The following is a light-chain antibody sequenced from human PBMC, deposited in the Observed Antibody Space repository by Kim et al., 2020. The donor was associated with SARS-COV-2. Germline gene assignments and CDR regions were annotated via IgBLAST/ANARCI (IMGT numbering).Light chain of an antibody. V-gene: IGLV4-69*01. CDR3: QTWGTGIWV. Sequence: QPVLTQSPSASASLGASVKLTCTLSSGHSSNPIAWHQQQAEKGPRYLMTLNSDGSHSKGDGITDRFSGSSSGAERYLTISGLQSDDEADYYCQTWGTGIWVFGGGTQLTVL. CDR2: LNSDGSH. CDR1: SGHSSNP. J-gene: IGLJ3*02.